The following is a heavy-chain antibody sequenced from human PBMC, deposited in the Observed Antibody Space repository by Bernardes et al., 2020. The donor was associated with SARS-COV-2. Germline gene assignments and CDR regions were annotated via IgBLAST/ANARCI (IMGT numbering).Heavy chain of an antibody. D-gene: IGHD2-15*01. CDR3: AKDKGGGSTEPSDY. Sequence: GSLRLSCAGSGFTFTSHAMSWVRQAPGKGLEWVSAIRGSGESTYYADSVKGRFTISRDISKNTLYLQMNSLRAEDTALYYCAKDKGGGSTEPSDYWGQGTLVTVSS. CDR1: GFTFTSHA. V-gene: IGHV3-23*01. J-gene: IGHJ4*02. CDR2: IRGSGEST.